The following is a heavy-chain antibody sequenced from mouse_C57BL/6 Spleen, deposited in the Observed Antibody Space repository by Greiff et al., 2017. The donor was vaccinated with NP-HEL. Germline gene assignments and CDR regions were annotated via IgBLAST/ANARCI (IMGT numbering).Heavy chain of an antibody. J-gene: IGHJ2*01. V-gene: IGHV1-80*01. CDR3: ASRGGYGNYADY. Sequence: QVHVKQSGAELVKPGASVKISCKASGYAFSSYWMNWVKQRPGKGLEWIGQIYPGDGDTNYNGKFKGKATLTADKSSSTAYMQLSSLTSEDSAVYFCASRGGYGNYADYWGQGTTLTVSS. D-gene: IGHD2-1*01. CDR2: IYPGDGDT. CDR1: GYAFSSYW.